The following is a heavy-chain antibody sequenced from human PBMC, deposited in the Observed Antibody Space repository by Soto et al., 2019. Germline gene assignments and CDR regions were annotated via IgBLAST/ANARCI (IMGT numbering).Heavy chain of an antibody. Sequence: GGSLRLSCAASGFTFSSYGMHWVRQAPGKGLEWVAVIWYDGSNKYYADSVKGRFTISRDNSKNTLYLQMNSLRAEDTAVYYCARDSKFGYRDFDYWGQGTLVTVSS. V-gene: IGHV3-33*01. J-gene: IGHJ4*02. CDR3: ARDSKFGYRDFDY. CDR2: IWYDGSNK. CDR1: GFTFSSYG. D-gene: IGHD3-10*02.